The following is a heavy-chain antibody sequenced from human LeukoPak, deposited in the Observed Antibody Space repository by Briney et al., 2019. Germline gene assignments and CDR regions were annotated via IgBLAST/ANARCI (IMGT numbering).Heavy chain of an antibody. Sequence: SETLSLTCTVSGGSISSYYWSWIRQPPGKGLEWIGYIYYSGSTNYNPSLKSRVTISVDTSKNQFSLKLSSVTAADTAAYYCARVLSPADTVYWGQGTLVTVSS. CDR2: IYYSGST. J-gene: IGHJ4*02. CDR1: GGSISSYY. V-gene: IGHV4-59*01. CDR3: ARVLSPADTVY. D-gene: IGHD6-25*01.